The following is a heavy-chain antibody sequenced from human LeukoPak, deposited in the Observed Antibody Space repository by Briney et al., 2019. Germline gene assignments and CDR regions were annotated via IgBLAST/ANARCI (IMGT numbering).Heavy chain of an antibody. CDR1: GGSISSYY. J-gene: IGHJ4*02. D-gene: IGHD3-22*01. CDR2: SYYSGST. CDR3: ARGNYYDSSGYYRPFDY. Sequence: PSETLSLTCTVSGGSISSYYWSWIRQPPGKGLEWIGYSYYSGSTNYNPSLKSRVTISVDTSKNQFSLKLSSVTAADTAVYYCARGNYYDSSGYYRPFDYWGQGTLVTVSS. V-gene: IGHV4-59*01.